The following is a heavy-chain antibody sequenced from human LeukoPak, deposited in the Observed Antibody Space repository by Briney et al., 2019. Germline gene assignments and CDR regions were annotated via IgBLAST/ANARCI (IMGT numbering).Heavy chain of an antibody. CDR2: IKQDGSEK. Sequence: GGSLRLSCAASGFTFSSYWMSWVRQAPGKGLEWVANIKQDGSEKYYVDSVKGRFTISRDNAKNSLYLQMNSLRVEDTAVYYCASDEVGLTTEFDYWGQGTVVTVSS. CDR3: ASDEVGLTTEFDY. D-gene: IGHD1-26*01. CDR1: GFTFSSYW. V-gene: IGHV3-7*01. J-gene: IGHJ4*02.